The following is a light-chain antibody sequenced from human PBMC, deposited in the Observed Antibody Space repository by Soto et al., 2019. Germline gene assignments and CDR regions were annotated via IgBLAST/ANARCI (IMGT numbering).Light chain of an antibody. CDR1: QSVSSN. V-gene: IGKV3-15*01. CDR2: VAS. J-gene: IGKJ4*01. CDR3: QQYNVSPLT. Sequence: EIVMTQSPATLSVSPGERATLSCRASQSVSSNLAWYQQKPGQTPKLLIYVASTRATGIPARFSGSGSGIEFTLTISSLQSEDFAVYYCQQYNVSPLTFGGGTKVEFK.